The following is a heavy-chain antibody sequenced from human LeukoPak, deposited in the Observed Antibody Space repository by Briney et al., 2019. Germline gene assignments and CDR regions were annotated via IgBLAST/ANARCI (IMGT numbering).Heavy chain of an antibody. Sequence: SVKVSCKASGGTFSSYAISWVRQAPGQGLEWMRGIIPIFGTANYAQKFQGRVTITADESTSTAYMELSSLRSEDTAVYYCARSAKGGSTRVSLDYWGQGTLVTVSS. CDR1: GGTFSSYA. D-gene: IGHD2-2*01. V-gene: IGHV1-69*01. CDR2: IIPIFGTA. J-gene: IGHJ4*02. CDR3: ARSAKGGSTRVSLDY.